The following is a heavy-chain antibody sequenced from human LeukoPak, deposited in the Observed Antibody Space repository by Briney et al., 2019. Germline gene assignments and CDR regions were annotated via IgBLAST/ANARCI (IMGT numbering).Heavy chain of an antibody. CDR3: AKQLGYCSDGSCYFPY. V-gene: IGHV3-23*01. CDR2: ISNNGGYT. CDR1: GFTFNSSA. J-gene: IGHJ4*02. D-gene: IGHD2-15*01. Sequence: GGSLRLSCAASGFTFNSSAMSWVRQAPGKGLEWVSAISNNGGYTYYADSVQGRFTISRDNSKSTLCLQMNSLRAEDTAVYYCAKQLGYCSDGSCYFPYWGQGTLVTVSS.